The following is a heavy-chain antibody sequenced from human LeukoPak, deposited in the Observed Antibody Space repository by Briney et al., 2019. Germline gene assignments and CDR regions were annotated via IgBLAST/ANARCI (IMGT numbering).Heavy chain of an antibody. J-gene: IGHJ3*02. CDR3: AKEKGLLGDIVVEGDAFDI. Sequence: GGSLRLSCAASGFTFSSYWMSWVRQTPGKGLEWVANIKQDGSEKYYVDSVKGRFSISRDNARNSLYLQMNSLRAEDTAVYYCAKEKGLLGDIVVEGDAFDIWGQGAMVTVSS. V-gene: IGHV3-7*03. D-gene: IGHD2-2*01. CDR1: GFTFSSYW. CDR2: IKQDGSEK.